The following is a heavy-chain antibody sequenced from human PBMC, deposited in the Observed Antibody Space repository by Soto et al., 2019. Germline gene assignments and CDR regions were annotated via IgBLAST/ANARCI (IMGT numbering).Heavy chain of an antibody. CDR1: DSTFRSYS. CDR2: ISSGSSVI. D-gene: IGHD2-2*02. J-gene: IGHJ3*02. V-gene: IGHV3-21*01. Sequence: EVQLLESGGGLVKPGESLRLSCVASDSTFRSYSMNWVRQAPGRGLEWVSIISSGSSVIFYADSMKGRFTISRDNAKNSLYLQMNSLRAEDTAVYYCARGGRGYTKDDTFEIWGQEIMVTVSS. CDR3: ARGGRGYTKDDTFEI.